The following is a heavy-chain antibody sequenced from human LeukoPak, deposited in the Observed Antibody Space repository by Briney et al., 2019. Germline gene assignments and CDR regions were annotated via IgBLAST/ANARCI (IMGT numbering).Heavy chain of an antibody. Sequence: PGGSLRLSCAASGFTFSSYAMSWVRQAPGKGLEWVSAISGSGGSTYYADSVKGRFTISRDNSKNTLYLQMNSLRAEDTAVYYCARSGKGLGSFDLWGRGTLVTVSS. V-gene: IGHV3-23*01. D-gene: IGHD3-3*01. J-gene: IGHJ3*01. CDR2: ISGSGGST. CDR1: GFTFSSYA. CDR3: ARSGKGLGSFDL.